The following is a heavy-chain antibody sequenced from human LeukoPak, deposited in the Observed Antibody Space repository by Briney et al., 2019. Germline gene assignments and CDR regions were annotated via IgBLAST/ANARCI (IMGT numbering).Heavy chain of an antibody. CDR1: GGSISSSNW. Sequence: SGTLSLTCAVSGGSISSSNWWSWVRQPPGKGLGWLGEIYHGGSTNYNPSFKSRVTISVDKSKNQFSLKLSSVTAADTAVYYCARLVGDRGVINPVDYWGQGTLVTVSS. D-gene: IGHD3-10*01. CDR2: IYHGGST. V-gene: IGHV4-4*02. CDR3: ARLVGDRGVINPVDY. J-gene: IGHJ4*02.